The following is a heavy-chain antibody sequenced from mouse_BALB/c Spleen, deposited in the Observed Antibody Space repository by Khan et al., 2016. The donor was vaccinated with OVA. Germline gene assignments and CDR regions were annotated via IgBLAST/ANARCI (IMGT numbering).Heavy chain of an antibody. D-gene: IGHD1-3*01. V-gene: IGHV1-5*01. CDR3: ARGGYSSFAY. J-gene: IGHJ3*01. CDR2: IYPGNSDT. Sequence: VQLQQSGAVLARPGASVKMSCKASGYSFTSYLIHWVKQRPGQGLEWIGDIYPGNSDTTYNQKFKDKAKLTAGTSANTAYMELSSLTNEDSAVYYCARGGYSSFAYWGQGTLVTVSA. CDR1: GYSFTSYL.